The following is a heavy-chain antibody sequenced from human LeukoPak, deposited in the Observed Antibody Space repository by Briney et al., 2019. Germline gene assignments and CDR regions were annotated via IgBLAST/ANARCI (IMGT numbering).Heavy chain of an antibody. D-gene: IGHD1-20*01. CDR1: GFTFSRDW. CDR3: ARDLGITGDTPLGG. CDR2: IKQDGSEK. V-gene: IGHV3-7*01. J-gene: IGHJ4*02. Sequence: GGSLRLACAAGGFTFSRDWMRWVRQATGKGLEWVANIKQDGSEKYYVDSVKGRFNISRDNAKNSLYLQMNSLRAEDTAVYYCARDLGITGDTPLGGWGQGTLVTVSS.